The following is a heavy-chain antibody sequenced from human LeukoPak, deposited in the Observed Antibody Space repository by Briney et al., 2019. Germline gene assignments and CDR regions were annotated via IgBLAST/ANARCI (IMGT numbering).Heavy chain of an antibody. V-gene: IGHV1-18*01. CDR2: ISAYNGNT. CDR3: ARRARAFGGVIVMNYFDY. D-gene: IGHD3-16*02. Sequence: GASVKVSCKASGYSFPSYGINWVRQAPGQGLEWMGWISAYNGNTNYAQNLQGRVTMTTDTSTSTAYMELSRLRSDDTAVYYCARRARAFGGVIVMNYFDYWGQGTLVTVSS. CDR1: GYSFPSYG. J-gene: IGHJ4*02.